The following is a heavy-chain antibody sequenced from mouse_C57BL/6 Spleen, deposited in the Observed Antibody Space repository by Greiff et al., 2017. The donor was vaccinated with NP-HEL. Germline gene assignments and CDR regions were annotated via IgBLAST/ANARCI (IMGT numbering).Heavy chain of an antibody. Sequence: QVHVKQSGAELVKPGASVKMSCKASGYTFTTYPIEWMKQNHGKSLEWIGNFHPYNDDTKYNEKFKGKATLTVEKSSSTVYLELSRLTSDDSAVYYCARRDDYEGFFAYWGQGTLVTVSA. CDR2: FHPYNDDT. CDR1: GYTFTTYP. CDR3: ARRDDYEGFFAY. J-gene: IGHJ3*01. D-gene: IGHD2-4*01. V-gene: IGHV1-47*01.